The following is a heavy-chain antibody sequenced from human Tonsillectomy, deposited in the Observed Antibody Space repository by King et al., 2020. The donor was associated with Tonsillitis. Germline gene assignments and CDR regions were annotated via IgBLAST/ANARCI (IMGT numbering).Heavy chain of an antibody. CDR3: LRLFRWNSGAYDI. J-gene: IGHJ3*02. CDR2: IYYAGST. D-gene: IGHD1/OR15-1a*01. V-gene: IGHV4-39*07. CDR1: GGSIRSSSHY. Sequence: QLQESGPGLVKPSETLPLTCTVSGGSIRSSSHYWGWIRQPPGKGLEWVGIIYYAGSTYYNPSLKNRVTMSVDTSKNQFSLNLNSLTAADTAVYYCLRLFRWNSGAYDIWGQGTMVTVSS.